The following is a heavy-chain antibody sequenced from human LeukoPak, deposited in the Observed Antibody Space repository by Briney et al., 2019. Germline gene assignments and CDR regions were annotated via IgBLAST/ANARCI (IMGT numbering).Heavy chain of an antibody. Sequence: GGSLRLSCAASGFTFNYYGMHWVRQAPGKGLEWVAVIWYDGSNKFYADSVKGRFTISRDNSKNTLYLQINSLRAEDTAVFYCARGSHGGNPWDYGLDVWGQGTRVTVSS. V-gene: IGHV3-33*01. CDR2: IWYDGSNK. CDR1: GFTFNYYG. CDR3: ARGSHGGNPWDYGLDV. J-gene: IGHJ6*02. D-gene: IGHD4-23*01.